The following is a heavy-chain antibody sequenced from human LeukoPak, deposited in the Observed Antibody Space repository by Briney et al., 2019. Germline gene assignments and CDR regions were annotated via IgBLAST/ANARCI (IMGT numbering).Heavy chain of an antibody. CDR1: GGSFSGYY. D-gene: IGHD2-15*01. J-gene: IGHJ4*02. CDR3: ARGRHIVVVVAATRHFDY. CDR2: INHSGST. Sequence: SETLSLTCAVYGGSFSGYYWSWIRQPPGKGLEWIGEINHSGSTNYNPSLKSRVTISVDTSKNQFSLKLSSVTAADTAVYYCARGRHIVVVVAATRHFDYWGQGTLVTVSS. V-gene: IGHV4-34*01.